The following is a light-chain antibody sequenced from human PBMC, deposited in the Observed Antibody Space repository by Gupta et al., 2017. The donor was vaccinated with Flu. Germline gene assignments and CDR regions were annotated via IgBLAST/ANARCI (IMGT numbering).Light chain of an antibody. Sequence: TISCTGSSSDVGNYDYVSWYQQHPDKAPRLMIYGVTERPSGVPERFSGSKSGKTASLTISGLQAEDEASYYCCSDAGTFTFVFGGGTKLTVL. CDR3: CSDAGTFTFV. J-gene: IGLJ2*01. CDR2: GVT. CDR1: SSDVGNYDY. V-gene: IGLV2-11*01.